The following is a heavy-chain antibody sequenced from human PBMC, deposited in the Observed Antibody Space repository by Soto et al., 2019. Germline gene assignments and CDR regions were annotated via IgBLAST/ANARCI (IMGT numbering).Heavy chain of an antibody. Sequence: PSQTLSLTCAISGDSVSSNTAALNWIRSSPSRGLEWLGRTYYRSNWRHDYAVSVKSRITVNPDTSKNHSSLQLNSVTPDDTAVYYCARGVAGSGFDLWGQGTLDTVSS. CDR2: TYYRSNWRH. CDR1: GDSVSSNTAA. CDR3: ARGVAGSGFDL. V-gene: IGHV6-1*01. D-gene: IGHD6-19*01. J-gene: IGHJ4*02.